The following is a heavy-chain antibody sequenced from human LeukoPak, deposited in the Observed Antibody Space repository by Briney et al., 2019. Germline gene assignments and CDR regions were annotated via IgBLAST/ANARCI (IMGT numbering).Heavy chain of an antibody. CDR3: AKWYYYDSSGYRPIDY. D-gene: IGHD3-22*01. Sequence: PGGSLRLSCAASGFTFSSYAMSWVRQAPGKGLEWVSAISGSGGSTYYADSVKGRFTISRDNSKNTLYLQMNSLRAEDTAVYHCAKWYYYDSSGYRPIDYWGQGTLVTVSS. J-gene: IGHJ4*02. V-gene: IGHV3-23*01. CDR1: GFTFSSYA. CDR2: ISGSGGST.